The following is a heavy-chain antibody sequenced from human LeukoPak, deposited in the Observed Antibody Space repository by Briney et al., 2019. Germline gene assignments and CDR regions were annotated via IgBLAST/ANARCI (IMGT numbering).Heavy chain of an antibody. CDR1: GGSFSGYY. J-gene: IGHJ6*03. V-gene: IGHV4-34*01. CDR2: INHSGST. D-gene: IGHD6-13*01. CDR3: PRRQQLGTYYYYYYMDV. Sequence: SETLSLTCAVYGGSFSGYYWSWIRQPPGKGLEWIGEINHSGSTNYNPSLKSRVTISVDTSKNQSPLKLSSVTAADTAVYYCPRRQQLGTYYYYYYMDVWGKGTTVTVSS.